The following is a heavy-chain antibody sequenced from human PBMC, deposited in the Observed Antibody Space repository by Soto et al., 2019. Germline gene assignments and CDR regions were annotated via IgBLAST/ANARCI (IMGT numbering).Heavy chain of an antibody. CDR3: ARRAVPGSPAC. D-gene: IGHD6-19*01. V-gene: IGHV3-66*01. J-gene: IGHJ4*02. CDR2: IYSGGST. Sequence: HPGGSLRLSCAVSGFTVNANDMMWVRQAPGQGLAWVSLIYSGGSTYYADFVMGRFTISRDNSKNMVYLQMNSLRIGDTAAYYCARRAVPGSPACWGQGTLVTVSS. CDR1: GFTVNAND.